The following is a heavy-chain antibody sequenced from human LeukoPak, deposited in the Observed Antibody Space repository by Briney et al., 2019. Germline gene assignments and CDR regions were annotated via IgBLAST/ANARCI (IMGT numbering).Heavy chain of an antibody. V-gene: IGHV3-30-3*01. CDR3: ARDAKSSGVVDY. CDR1: GFTFSSYA. Sequence: GGSLRLSCAASGFTFSSYAMHWVRQAPGKGLEWVAVISYDGSNKYYADSVKGRFTISRDNSKNTLYLQMNSLRAEDTAAYYCARDAKSSGVVDYWGQGTLVTVSS. CDR2: ISYDGSNK. J-gene: IGHJ4*02. D-gene: IGHD3-10*01.